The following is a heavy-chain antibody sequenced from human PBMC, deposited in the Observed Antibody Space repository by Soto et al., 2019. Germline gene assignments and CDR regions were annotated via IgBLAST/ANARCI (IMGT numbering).Heavy chain of an antibody. Sequence: SVKVSCKASGGTFSSYAISWVRHAPGQGLEWMGGIIPIFGTANYAQKFQGRVTITADESTSTAYMELSSLRSEDTAVYYCARVGSSGNWFDPWGQGTLVTVSS. D-gene: IGHD6-6*01. CDR1: GGTFSSYA. V-gene: IGHV1-69*13. CDR2: IIPIFGTA. CDR3: ARVGSSGNWFDP. J-gene: IGHJ5*02.